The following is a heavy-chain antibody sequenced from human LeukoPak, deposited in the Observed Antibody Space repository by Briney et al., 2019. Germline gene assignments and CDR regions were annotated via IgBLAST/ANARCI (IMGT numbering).Heavy chain of an antibody. CDR3: AREQTYGDSYYFDY. J-gene: IGHJ4*02. CDR2: INPNSGGT. CDR1: GYTFTNFG. V-gene: IGHV1-2*04. D-gene: IGHD4-17*01. Sequence: ASVKVSCKASGYTFTNFGISWVRQAPGQGLEWMGWINPNSGGTNYAQKFQGWVTMTRDTSISTAYMELSRLRSDDTAVYYCAREQTYGDSYYFDYWGQGTLVTVSS.